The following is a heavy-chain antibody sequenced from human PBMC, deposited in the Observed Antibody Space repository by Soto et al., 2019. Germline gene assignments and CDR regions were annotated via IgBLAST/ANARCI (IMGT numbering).Heavy chain of an antibody. Sequence: PGGSLRLSCAASGFTFSSYGMHWVRQAPGKGLEWVAVISYDGSNKYYADSEKGRFTISRDNSKNTLYLQMNSLRAEDTAVYYCAKGPYYDILTGRPDYWGQGTLVTVSS. V-gene: IGHV3-30*18. CDR3: AKGPYYDILTGRPDY. D-gene: IGHD3-9*01. J-gene: IGHJ4*02. CDR1: GFTFSSYG. CDR2: ISYDGSNK.